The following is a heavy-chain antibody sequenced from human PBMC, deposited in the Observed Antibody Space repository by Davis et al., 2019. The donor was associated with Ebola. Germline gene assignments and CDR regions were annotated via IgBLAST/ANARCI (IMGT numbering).Heavy chain of an antibody. CDR1: GFTFSSYA. J-gene: IGHJ4*01. CDR3: AASAGTVGKFDY. CDR2: ISSRDGTT. D-gene: IGHD1-14*01. V-gene: IGHV3-23*01. Sequence: GESLKISCAASGFTFSSYAMTWVRQVPGKGLEWVSDISSRDGTTYYADSVKGRFTISRDNSKNTLYLQMNSLRTEDTAVYYCAASAGTVGKFDYWGQGTLVTVSS.